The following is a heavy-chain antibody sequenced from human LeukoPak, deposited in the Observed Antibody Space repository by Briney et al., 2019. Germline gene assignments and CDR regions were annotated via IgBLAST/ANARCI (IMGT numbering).Heavy chain of an antibody. CDR2: IDRPAKSYAT. CDR3: TRDRGTYNWLDP. V-gene: IGHV3-73*01. CDR1: GFTLSDSD. D-gene: IGHD1-26*01. Sequence: PGGSLRLSCAASGFTLSDSDIRWVRQASGKGLEWVGLIDRPAKSYATAYGASVGGRFTISRDDSKNTAYLQMDSLKTEDTALYYCTRDRGTYNWLDPWGQGTLVTVSS. J-gene: IGHJ5*02.